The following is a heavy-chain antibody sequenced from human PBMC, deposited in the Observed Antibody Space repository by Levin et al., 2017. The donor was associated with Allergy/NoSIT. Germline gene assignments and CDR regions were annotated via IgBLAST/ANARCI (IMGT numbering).Heavy chain of an antibody. Sequence: GGSLRLSCAASGFTFSSYGMHWVRQAPGKGLEWVAVISYDGSNKYYADSVKGRFTISRDNSKNTLYLQMNSLRAEDTAVYYCAKCQRDIVVVTAIPMGCAFDIWGQGTMVTVSS. V-gene: IGHV3-30*18. J-gene: IGHJ3*02. CDR1: GFTFSSYG. D-gene: IGHD2-21*02. CDR2: ISYDGSNK. CDR3: AKCQRDIVVVTAIPMGCAFDI.